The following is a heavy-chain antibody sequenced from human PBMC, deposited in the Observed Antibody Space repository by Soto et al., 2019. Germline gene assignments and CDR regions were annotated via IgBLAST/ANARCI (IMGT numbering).Heavy chain of an antibody. Sequence: GESLKISCKGSGYSFTSYWISWVRQMPGKGLEWMGRIDPSDSYTNYSPSFQGHVTISADKSISTAYLQWSSLKASDTAMYYCASSLSYCSSTSCYTGMDYWGQGTLVTVSS. CDR2: IDPSDSYT. CDR3: ASSLSYCSSTSCYTGMDY. V-gene: IGHV5-10-1*01. D-gene: IGHD2-2*02. CDR1: GYSFTSYW. J-gene: IGHJ4*02.